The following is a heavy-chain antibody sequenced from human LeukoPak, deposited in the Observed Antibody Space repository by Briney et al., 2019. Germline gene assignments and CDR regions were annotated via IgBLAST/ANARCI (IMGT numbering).Heavy chain of an antibody. J-gene: IGHJ4*02. CDR1: GFTFSNAW. Sequence: PGGSLRLSCAASGFTFSNAWMSWVRQAPGKGLEWVSSITDSGDGTYYADSVKGRFTISRDDSKNTLYLQMNSLRAEDTAVYYCAKDSPVATRWGQGTLVTVSS. V-gene: IGHV3-23*01. CDR2: ITDSGDGT. CDR3: AKDSPVATR. D-gene: IGHD2-15*01.